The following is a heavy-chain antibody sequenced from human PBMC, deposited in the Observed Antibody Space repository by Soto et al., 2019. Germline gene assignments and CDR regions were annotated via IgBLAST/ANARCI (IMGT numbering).Heavy chain of an antibody. J-gene: IGHJ5*02. CDR3: ARWGQGYCSGGSCYSYLRYFAP. D-gene: IGHD2-15*01. V-gene: IGHV4-31*03. Sequence: QVQLQESGPGLVKPSQTLSLTCTVSGGSISSGGYYWSWIRQHPGKGLEWFGYIYYSWSTYYNPSLKSRVTISVDTSKNQFSLKLSCVTAADTAVYYCARWGQGYCSGGSCYSYLRYFAPWGQGTLVTDSS. CDR1: GGSISSGGYY. CDR2: IYYSWST.